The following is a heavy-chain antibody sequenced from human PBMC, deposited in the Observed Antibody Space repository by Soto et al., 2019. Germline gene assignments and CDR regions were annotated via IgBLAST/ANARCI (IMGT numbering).Heavy chain of an antibody. CDR1: SDSINSNYW. Sequence: QVQLQESGPGLVKPSGTLSLTCAVSSDSINSNYWWSWVRQSPGKGLEWIGEIYRSGSTNYNLSLKSRVTLSIDNAKTKFSLKLSSVTAADTAVYYCARGGLAESWFDPWGQGALVTVSS. V-gene: IGHV4-4*02. D-gene: IGHD2-21*01. J-gene: IGHJ5*02. CDR3: ARGGLAESWFDP. CDR2: IYRSGST.